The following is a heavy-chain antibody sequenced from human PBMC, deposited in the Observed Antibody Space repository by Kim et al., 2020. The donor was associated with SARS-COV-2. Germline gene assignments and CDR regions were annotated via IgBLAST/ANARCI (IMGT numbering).Heavy chain of an antibody. CDR2: K. D-gene: IGHD1-26*01. Sequence: KYYMEAVKGRFTISRDNAKNLLYLQMESLRAEDTAVYYCATDGPPRATFDIWGQGTMVTVSS. J-gene: IGHJ3*02. CDR3: ATDGPPRATFDI. V-gene: IGHV3-7*01.